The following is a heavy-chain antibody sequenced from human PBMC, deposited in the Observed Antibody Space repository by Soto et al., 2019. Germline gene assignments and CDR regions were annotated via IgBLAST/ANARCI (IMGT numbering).Heavy chain of an antibody. CDR3: ARDDVSMVTTFLDY. CDR1: GFPFNDYA. CDR2: IWHDGSNE. Sequence: GGSLRLSCAASGFPFNDYAMHWVRQAPGKGLEWVAVIWHDGSNEHYADSVKGRFRIARDNSNNTLYLQMNSLRGEDTALYYCARDDVSMVTTFLDYWGLGTLVTVSS. V-gene: IGHV3-33*01. D-gene: IGHD2-21*02. J-gene: IGHJ4*02.